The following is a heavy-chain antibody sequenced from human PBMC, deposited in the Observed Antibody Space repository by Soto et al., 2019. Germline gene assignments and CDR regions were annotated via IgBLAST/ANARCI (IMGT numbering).Heavy chain of an antibody. Sequence: PSETLSLTCTVSGGFIGTYYWSWIRQPAGKGLEWIGRIHTSGSPNYNPSLKSRVTMSVDTSKNQFSLRLTSVTAADTAVYYCARGSGSANFDYWGQGTLVNRLL. D-gene: IGHD3-10*01. J-gene: IGHJ4*02. CDR3: ARGSGSANFDY. CDR2: IHTSGSP. V-gene: IGHV4-4*07. CDR1: GGFIGTYY.